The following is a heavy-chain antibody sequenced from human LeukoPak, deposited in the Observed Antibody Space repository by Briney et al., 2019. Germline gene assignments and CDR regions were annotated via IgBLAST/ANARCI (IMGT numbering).Heavy chain of an antibody. CDR2: IIPIFGTA. V-gene: IGHV1-69*13. CDR1: GGTFSSYA. Sequence: ASVKVSCKASGGTFSSYAISWVRQAPGQGLEWMGGIIPIFGTANYAQKFQGRVTITADESTSTAYMELSSLRSEDTAVYHCARDPFGYNCLDYWGQGTLVTVSS. D-gene: IGHD5-24*01. J-gene: IGHJ4*02. CDR3: ARDPFGYNCLDY.